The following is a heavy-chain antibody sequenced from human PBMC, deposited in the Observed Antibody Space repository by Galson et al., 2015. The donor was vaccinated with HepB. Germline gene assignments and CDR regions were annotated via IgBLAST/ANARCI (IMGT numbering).Heavy chain of an antibody. CDR2: IFGSGST. CDR1: GGPISIYS. D-gene: IGHD6-6*01. CDR3: ARAERSPEFSSSSANHFYYYGVDV. V-gene: IGHV4-59*01. Sequence: TLSLTCTVSGGPISIYSWNWVRQPPGKGLEWIGYIFGSGSTNYNPSLKSRVIISVDTSKNQFSLKLSSVTAADTAVYYCARAERSPEFSSSSANHFYYYGVDVWGQGTMVTVSS. J-gene: IGHJ6*02.